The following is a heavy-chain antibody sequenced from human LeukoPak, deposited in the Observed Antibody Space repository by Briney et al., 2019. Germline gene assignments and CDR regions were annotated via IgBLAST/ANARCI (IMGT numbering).Heavy chain of an antibody. CDR3: AKWGYSYAYDY. D-gene: IGHD5-18*01. Sequence: GGSLRLSCAASGFTFSSYDMHWVRPATGKGLEWVSAIGTAGDTYYPGSVKGRFTISRENAKNSLYLQMNSLKAGDTAVYYCAKWGYSYAYDYWGQGTLVTVSS. CDR1: GFTFSSYD. V-gene: IGHV3-13*01. J-gene: IGHJ4*02. CDR2: IGTAGDT.